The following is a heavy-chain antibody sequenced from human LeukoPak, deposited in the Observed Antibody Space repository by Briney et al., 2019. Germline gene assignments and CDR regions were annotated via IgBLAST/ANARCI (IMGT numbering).Heavy chain of an antibody. Sequence: ASVKVSCKASGYTFTTYGISWVRQAPGQGLEWMGWISAYNGNTNYAQKLQGRVTMTTDTSTSTAYMELRSLRSDDTAVYYCARDTNYYDSSGYPDYWGQGTLVTVSS. D-gene: IGHD3-22*01. CDR1: GYTFTTYG. V-gene: IGHV1-18*01. CDR2: ISAYNGNT. J-gene: IGHJ4*02. CDR3: ARDTNYYDSSGYPDY.